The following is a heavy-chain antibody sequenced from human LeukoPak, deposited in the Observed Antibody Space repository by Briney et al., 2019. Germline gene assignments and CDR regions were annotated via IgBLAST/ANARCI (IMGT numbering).Heavy chain of an antibody. Sequence: ASVKVSCKASGYTFTDYSIHWVRQAPGQGLECMGWVTPKNGDTSYTPKFQGRVTMTRDTSISTAHMELSRLTSDDTAIYYCAREIVHSGGDCWGQGTLVIVSS. CDR2: VTPKNGDT. CDR3: AREIVHSGGDC. J-gene: IGHJ4*02. V-gene: IGHV1-2*02. CDR1: GYTFTDYS. D-gene: IGHD1-26*01.